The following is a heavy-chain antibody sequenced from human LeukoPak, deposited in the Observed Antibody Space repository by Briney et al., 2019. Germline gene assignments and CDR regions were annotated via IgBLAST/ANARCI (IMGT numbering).Heavy chain of an antibody. Sequence: SETLSLTCTVSGGSISSNRHYWGWIRQPPGKGLEWIGNIYYGGSTYYNPSLKSRVTISVDTPKNQFSLKLSSVTAADMAVYYCTRLLKYSGSYYCDYWGQGSLVTVSS. CDR1: GGSISSNRHY. V-gene: IGHV4-39*01. D-gene: IGHD1-26*01. CDR3: TRLLKYSGSYYCDY. J-gene: IGHJ4*02. CDR2: IYYGGST.